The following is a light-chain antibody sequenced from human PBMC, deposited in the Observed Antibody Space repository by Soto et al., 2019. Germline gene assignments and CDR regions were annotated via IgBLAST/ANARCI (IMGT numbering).Light chain of an antibody. V-gene: IGKV3-15*01. J-gene: IGKJ4*01. CDR3: QQYNNWLS. CDR1: QSVSSN. CDR2: SAS. Sequence: EIVVTQSPATLSVSPGERATLSCRASQSVSSNLAWYQQRPGQAPRLLIYSASTRATGIPARFSGSGSGTELTLTISSLQSEDFAVYYCQQYNNWLSFGGGTKVEI.